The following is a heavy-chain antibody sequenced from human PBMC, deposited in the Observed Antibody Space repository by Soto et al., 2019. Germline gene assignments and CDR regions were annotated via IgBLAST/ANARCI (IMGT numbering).Heavy chain of an antibody. J-gene: IGHJ6*02. V-gene: IGHV1-18*04. CDR3: ARELRRYSSSSAYGMDV. CDR2: ISAYNGNT. Sequence: QVQLVQSGAEVKKPGASVKVSCKASGYTFTSHGISWVRQAPGQGLAWMGWISAYNGNTNYAQKLQGRVTMTTDTPTSTAYMELRSLRSDDTAVYYCARELRRYSSSSAYGMDVWGQGTTVTVSS. CDR1: GYTFTSHG. D-gene: IGHD6-6*01.